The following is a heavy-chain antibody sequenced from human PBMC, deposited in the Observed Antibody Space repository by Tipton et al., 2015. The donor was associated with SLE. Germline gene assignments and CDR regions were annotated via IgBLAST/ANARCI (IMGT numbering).Heavy chain of an antibody. V-gene: IGHV3-7*01. Sequence: GSLRLSCAASGFTFSSYWMSWVRQAPEKGLEWVANIKEDGSEKYYVDSVRGRFTISRDNAKNSLYLQMNSLRAEDTAVYYCASPIYDFWSGYNQNWGQGTLVTVSS. D-gene: IGHD3-3*01. CDR2: IKEDGSEK. CDR1: GFTFSSYW. CDR3: ASPIYDFWSGYNQN. J-gene: IGHJ4*02.